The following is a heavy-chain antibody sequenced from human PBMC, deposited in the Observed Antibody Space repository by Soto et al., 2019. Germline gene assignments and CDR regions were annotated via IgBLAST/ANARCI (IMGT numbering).Heavy chain of an antibody. J-gene: IGHJ4*02. CDR2: INWNGGST. CDR1: GFTFDDYG. D-gene: IGHD3-22*01. CDR3: ARGLSYDSSGYYYFDY. Sequence: GESLKISCAASGFTFDDYGMSWVRQAPGKGLEWVSGINWNGGSTGYADSVKGRFTISRDNAKNSLYLQMNSLRAEDTALYHCARGLSYDSSGYYYFDYWGQGTLVTVSS. V-gene: IGHV3-20*01.